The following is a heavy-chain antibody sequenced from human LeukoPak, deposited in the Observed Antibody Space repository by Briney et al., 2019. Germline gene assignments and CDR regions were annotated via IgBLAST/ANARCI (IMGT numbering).Heavy chain of an antibody. J-gene: IGHJ5*02. CDR1: GFTFDDYT. CDR2: ISGGGGST. D-gene: IGHD6-19*01. CDR3: ARGQWLTPSWFDP. Sequence: GGSLRLSCAASGFTFDDYTMHWVRQAPGKGLEWVSAISGGGGSTYSADSVKGRFTISRDNSKNTLYLHMNSLRAEDTAVYYCARGQWLTPSWFDPWGQGTLVTVSS. V-gene: IGHV3-23*01.